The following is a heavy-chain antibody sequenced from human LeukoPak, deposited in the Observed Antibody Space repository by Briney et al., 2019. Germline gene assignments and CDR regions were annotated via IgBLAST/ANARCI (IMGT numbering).Heavy chain of an antibody. J-gene: IGHJ4*02. V-gene: IGHV1-18*01. CDR1: GYTFTSYG. CDR3: AGMGTTVTEVGWLDY. CDR2: ISAYNGNT. D-gene: IGHD4-17*01. Sequence: ASVKVSCKASGYTFTSYGISWVRQAPGQGLEWMGWISAYNGNTNYAQKLQGRVTMTTDTSTSTAYMELRSLRSDDTAVYYCAGMGTTVTEVGWLDYWGQGTLVTVSS.